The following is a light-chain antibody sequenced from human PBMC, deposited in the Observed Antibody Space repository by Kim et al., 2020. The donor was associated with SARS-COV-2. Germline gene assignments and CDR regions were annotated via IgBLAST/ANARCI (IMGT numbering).Light chain of an antibody. V-gene: IGKV3-20*01. J-gene: IGKJ1*01. Sequence: ENVLTQSPGTLSLSPGERATLSCRASQTVSCTHLAWYQQKRGQAPRLLIYGASSRATGIPDRFSGSASGTDFTLTISRLEPEDFAVYYCQHYGTSLLTFGQGTKVDIK. CDR2: GAS. CDR3: QHYGTSLLT. CDR1: QTVSCTH.